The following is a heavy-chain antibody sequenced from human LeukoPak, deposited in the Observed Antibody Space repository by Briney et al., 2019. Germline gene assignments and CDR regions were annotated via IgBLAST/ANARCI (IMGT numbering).Heavy chain of an antibody. CDR2: IYYSGST. V-gene: IGHV4-39*01. D-gene: IGHD5-12*01. J-gene: IGHJ3*02. CDR3: ARQWLFDAFDI. CDR1: GDSVSSSNYY. Sequence: PSETLSLTCTVFGDSVSSSNYYWAWFRQPPGKGLEWIGSIYYSGSTYYNPSLKSRVTISVDTSKNQFSLKLSSVTAADTAVYYCARQWLFDAFDIWGQGTMVTVSS.